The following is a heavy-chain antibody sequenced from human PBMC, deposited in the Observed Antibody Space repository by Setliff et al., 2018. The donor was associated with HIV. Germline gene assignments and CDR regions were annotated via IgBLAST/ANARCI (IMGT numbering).Heavy chain of an antibody. CDR2: INSSGGST. V-gene: IGHV1-46*01. CDR3: ATLSPTRQYSSSWYHFDY. D-gene: IGHD6-13*01. Sequence: ASVKVSCKASGYTFTSYYMHWVRQAPGQGLEWMGIINSSGGSTSYAQKFQGRVTMTRDTSTSTVYMELSSLRSEDTAVYYCATLSPTRQYSSSWYHFDYWGQGTLVTVSS. CDR1: GYTFTSYY. J-gene: IGHJ4*02.